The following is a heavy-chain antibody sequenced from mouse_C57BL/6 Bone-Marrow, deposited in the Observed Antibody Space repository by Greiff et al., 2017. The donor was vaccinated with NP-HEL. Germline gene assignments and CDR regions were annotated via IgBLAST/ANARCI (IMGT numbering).Heavy chain of an antibody. V-gene: IGHV14-4*01. D-gene: IGHD1-1*01. Sequence: VQLQQSGAELVRPGASVKLSCTASGFNIKDDYMHWVKQRPEQGLEWIGWIDPENGDTEYASKCQGKATITADTSSNTAYLQLSSLTSEDTAVYYCTTWDYSWFAYWGQGTLVTVSA. CDR3: TTWDYSWFAY. CDR1: GFNIKDDY. J-gene: IGHJ3*01. CDR2: IDPENGDT.